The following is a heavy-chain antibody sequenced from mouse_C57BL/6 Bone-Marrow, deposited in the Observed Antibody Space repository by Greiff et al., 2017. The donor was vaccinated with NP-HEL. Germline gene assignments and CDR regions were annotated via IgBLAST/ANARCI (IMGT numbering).Heavy chain of an antibody. V-gene: IGHV12-3*01. Sequence: QVQLKESGPGLVKPSQSLFLTCSITGFPITSGYYWIWIRQSPGKPLEWMGYITHRGETFYNPSLQSPISITRETSKNQFFLQLNSVTTEDTAMYYCAGDVIYDGYHYYAMDYWGQGTSVTVSS. CDR3: AGDVIYDGYHYYAMDY. CDR1: GFPITSGYY. D-gene: IGHD2-3*01. J-gene: IGHJ4*01. CDR2: ITHRGET.